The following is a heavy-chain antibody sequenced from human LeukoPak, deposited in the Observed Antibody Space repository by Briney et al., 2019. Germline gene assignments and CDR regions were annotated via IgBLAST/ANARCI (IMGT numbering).Heavy chain of an antibody. J-gene: IGHJ4*02. D-gene: IGHD4/OR15-4a*01. CDR2: ITSSSSSI. V-gene: IGHV3-21*01. CDR3: ARDLAWGAY. Sequence: GGSLRLSCVASGFTFSIYTMSWVRPAPGKGLKWVSSITSSSSSIYSADSVKGRLTISRDNAKNSLYLEMNSLRDEDTAVYYCARDLAWGAYWGQGTLVTVSS. CDR1: GFTFSIYT.